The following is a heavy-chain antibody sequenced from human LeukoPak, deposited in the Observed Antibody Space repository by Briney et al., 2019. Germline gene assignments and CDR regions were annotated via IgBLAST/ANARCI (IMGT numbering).Heavy chain of an antibody. J-gene: IGHJ6*04. CDR3: VELGITMIGGV. V-gene: IGHV3-48*04. CDR2: ISSSSSTI. D-gene: IGHD3-10*02. Sequence: GGSLRLSCAASGFTFNSYSMNWVRQAPGKGLEWVSYISSSSSTIYYADSVKGRFTISRDNAKNSLYLQMNSLRAEDTAVYYCVELGITMIGGVWGKGTTVTISS. CDR1: GFTFNSYS.